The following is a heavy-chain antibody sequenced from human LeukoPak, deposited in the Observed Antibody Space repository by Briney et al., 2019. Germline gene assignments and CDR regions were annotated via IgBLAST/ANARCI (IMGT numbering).Heavy chain of an antibody. Sequence: ASVKVSCKASGYTFTGYYMHWVRQAPGQGLEWMGWINPNSGGTNYGQKFQGRVTMTRDTSINTAYMELSRLRFDDTAVYYCARSDGYGLVDIWGQGTMVTVSS. V-gene: IGHV1-2*02. D-gene: IGHD3-10*01. CDR2: INPNSGGT. CDR3: ARSDGYGLVDI. CDR1: GYTFTGYY. J-gene: IGHJ3*02.